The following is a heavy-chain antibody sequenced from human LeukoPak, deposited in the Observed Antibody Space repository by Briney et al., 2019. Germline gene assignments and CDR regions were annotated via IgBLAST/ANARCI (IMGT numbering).Heavy chain of an antibody. CDR1: GFTFSSYA. D-gene: IGHD6-19*01. Sequence: GGSLRLSCAASGFTFSSYAMSWVRQAPGKGLEWVSSISSTGLTTYYTDSVKGRFTISRDNSKDTLYLQMNSLRAEDTAGYYCAKSGSGWGAFDYWGQGALVTVSS. V-gene: IGHV3-23*01. CDR3: AKSGSGWGAFDY. J-gene: IGHJ4*02. CDR2: ISSTGLTT.